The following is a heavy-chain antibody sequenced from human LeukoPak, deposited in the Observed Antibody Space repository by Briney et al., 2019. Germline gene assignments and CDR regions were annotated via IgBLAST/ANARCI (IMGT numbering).Heavy chain of an antibody. D-gene: IGHD3/OR15-3a*01. V-gene: IGHV3-74*01. CDR2: VKYGGSTT. CDR1: GFTFSAYW. J-gene: IGHJ4*02. Sequence: PGGSLRLSCAASGFTFSAYWMHWVRQAPGKGLVWVSRVKYGGSTTAYADSVKGRFTISRDNTRNILYLEMNGLRVEDTAVYYCARDLNWLLFDYWGQGALVTVSS. CDR3: ARDLNWLLFDY.